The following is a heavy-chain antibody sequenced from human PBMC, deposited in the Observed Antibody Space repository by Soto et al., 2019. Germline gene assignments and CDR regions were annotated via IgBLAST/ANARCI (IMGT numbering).Heavy chain of an antibody. CDR1: GGSFSGYY. CDR3: ARVAGFYYYGMDV. V-gene: IGHV4-34*01. J-gene: IGHJ6*02. Sequence: PSETLSLTCAVYGGSFSGYYWSWIRQPPGKGLEWIGEINHSGSANYNPSLKSRVTISVDTSKNQFSPKLSSVTAADTAVYYCARVAGFYYYGMDVWGQGTTVTVSS. CDR2: INHSGSA. D-gene: IGHD3-10*01.